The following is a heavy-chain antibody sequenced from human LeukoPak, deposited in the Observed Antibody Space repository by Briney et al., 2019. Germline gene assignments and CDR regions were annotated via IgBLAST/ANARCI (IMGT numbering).Heavy chain of an antibody. CDR2: ISSTGTYI. D-gene: IGHD4-11*01. CDR3: ARDLDYSSGFDY. CDR1: GFTFSSSTFGSYT. Sequence: GGSLRLSCATSGFTFSSSTFGSYTMNWVRRAPGKGLEWVPSISSTGTYIYYTDSVKGRFTISRDIANSLLYLQMNSLRADDTAVYYCARDLDYSSGFDYWGQGALVTVSS. J-gene: IGHJ4*02. V-gene: IGHV3-21*01.